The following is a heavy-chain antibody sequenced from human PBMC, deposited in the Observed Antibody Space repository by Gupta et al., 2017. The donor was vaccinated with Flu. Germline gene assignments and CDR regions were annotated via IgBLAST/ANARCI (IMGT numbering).Heavy chain of an antibody. V-gene: IGHV3-53*02. D-gene: IGHD4-4*01. CDR1: GIIVSSNY. Sequence: EVQLVETGGGLIQPGGSLRLSCAASGIIVSSNYMTWVRQAPGKGLEWVSGINTAGTTYYADSVKGRFSLSRDSSKNTLCLQMNSLRAEDTALYYCARGRDYTFDIWGQGTRVTVSS. CDR3: ARGRDYTFDI. CDR2: INTAGTT. J-gene: IGHJ3*02.